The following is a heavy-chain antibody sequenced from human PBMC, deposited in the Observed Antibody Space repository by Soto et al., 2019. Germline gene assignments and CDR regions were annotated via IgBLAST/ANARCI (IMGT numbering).Heavy chain of an antibody. CDR1: GGSISSYY. CDR2: VTRSGST. D-gene: IGHD1-1*01. V-gene: IGHV4-59*06. J-gene: IGHJ6*02. Sequence: SETLSLTCTVSGGSISSYYWSWIRQPPGKGLEWIGEVTRSGSTYYNPSLKSRVTISVDTSKNQFSLKLSSVTAADTAVYYCASGATGTNYYYYGMDVWGQGTTVTVSS. CDR3: ASGATGTNYYYYGMDV.